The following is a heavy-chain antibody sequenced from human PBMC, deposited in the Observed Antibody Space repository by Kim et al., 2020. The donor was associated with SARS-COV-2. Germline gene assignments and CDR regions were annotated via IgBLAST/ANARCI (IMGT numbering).Heavy chain of an antibody. CDR3: ARAKDYYGSGSYFDY. Sequence: PSLKSRVTMSVDTSKNQFSLRLGSVTAADTAVYYCARAKDYYGSGSYFDYWGQGTLVTVSS. V-gene: IGHV4-31*02. D-gene: IGHD3-10*01. J-gene: IGHJ4*02.